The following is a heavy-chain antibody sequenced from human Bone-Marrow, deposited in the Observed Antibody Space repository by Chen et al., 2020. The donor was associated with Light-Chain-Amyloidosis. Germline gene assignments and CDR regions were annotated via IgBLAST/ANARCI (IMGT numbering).Heavy chain of an antibody. J-gene: IGHJ4*02. CDR3: ARDGTTDATRGFSRYYFDY. Sequence: EVQLVEAGGGLVQPGGSLRLSCAASGFTFSTYTMVWVRQAPGKGLEWVSYIVTSTTPIYYADSVKGRFTISRDNAKNSLYLQMNSLTAEDTAVYYCARDGTTDATRGFSRYYFDYWGQGTLVTVSS. CDR1: GFTFSTYT. V-gene: IGHV3-48*01. D-gene: IGHD4-4*01. CDR2: IVTSTTPI.